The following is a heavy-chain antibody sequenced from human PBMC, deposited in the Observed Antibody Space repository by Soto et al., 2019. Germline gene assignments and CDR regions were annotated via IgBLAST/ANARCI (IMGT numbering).Heavy chain of an antibody. CDR2: IKQDGSEK. CDR1: GFTFSSDR. J-gene: IGHJ4*02. D-gene: IGHD6-13*01. V-gene: IGHV3-7*02. Sequence: EVQLVESGGGLVQPGGSLRLSCAASGFTFSSDRMSWVRQAPGKGLEWVANIKQDGSEKYYVDSVKGRFTISRDNAKNSLYLQMNSLRAEDTAVYFCASGSSAADWGQGNLVTVSS. CDR3: ASGSSAAD.